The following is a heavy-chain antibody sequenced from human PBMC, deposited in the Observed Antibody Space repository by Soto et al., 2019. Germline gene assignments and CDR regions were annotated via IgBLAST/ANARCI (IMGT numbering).Heavy chain of an antibody. CDR1: GFTFSNAW. CDR3: TTEAQGYYYYYMDV. V-gene: IGHV3-15*01. Sequence: ESGGGLVKPGGSLRLSCAASGFTFSNAWMSWVRQAPGKGLEWVGRIKSKTDGGTTDYAAPVKGRFTISRDDSKNTLYLQMNSLKTEDTAVYYCTTEAQGYYYYYMDVWGKGTTVTVSS. J-gene: IGHJ6*03. CDR2: IKSKTDGGTT.